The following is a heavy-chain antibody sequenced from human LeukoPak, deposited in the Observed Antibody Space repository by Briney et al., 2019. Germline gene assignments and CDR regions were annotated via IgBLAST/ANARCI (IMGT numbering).Heavy chain of an antibody. J-gene: IGHJ6*03. Sequence: PSETLSLTCTVSGGSISSYYWSWIRQPPGKGLEWIGYIYYSGSTDYNPSLKSRVTISVDTSKNQFFLKLSSVTAADTAVYYCARGRYYGSGSYRYYYYYMDVWGKGTTVTISS. CDR3: ARGRYYGSGSYRYYYYYMDV. V-gene: IGHV4-59*01. CDR1: GGSISSYY. CDR2: IYYSGST. D-gene: IGHD3-10*01.